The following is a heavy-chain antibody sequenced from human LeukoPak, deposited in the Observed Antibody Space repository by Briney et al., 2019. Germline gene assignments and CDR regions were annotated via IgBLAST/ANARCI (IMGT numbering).Heavy chain of an antibody. CDR1: GFTFATYW. D-gene: IGHD3-3*01. CDR3: ARGIEEWLYLYY. J-gene: IGHJ4*02. V-gene: IGHV3-7*03. Sequence: AGGSLRLSCAASGFTFATYWMSWVRQAPGKGLEYVSTINRDGSEKYYVDSVKGRFTISRDNSKNSLYLQMDSLRAEDTAVYYGARGIEEWLYLYYWGQGALVTVAS. CDR2: INRDGSEK.